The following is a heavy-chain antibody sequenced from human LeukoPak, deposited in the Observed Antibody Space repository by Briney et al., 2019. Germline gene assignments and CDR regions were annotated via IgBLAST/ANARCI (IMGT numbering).Heavy chain of an antibody. D-gene: IGHD3-10*02. CDR3: AELGITMIGGV. Sequence: RGSLRLSCAASGFTFSSYEMNWVRQAPGKGLEWVSYISSSGSTIYYADSVKGRFTISRNNAKNSLYLQMNSLRAEDTAVYYCAELGITMIGGVWGKGTTVTISS. V-gene: IGHV3-48*03. CDR2: ISSSGSTI. J-gene: IGHJ6*04. CDR1: GFTFSSYE.